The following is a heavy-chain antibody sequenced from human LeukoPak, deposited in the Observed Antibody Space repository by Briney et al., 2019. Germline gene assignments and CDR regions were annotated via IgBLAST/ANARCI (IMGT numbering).Heavy chain of an antibody. CDR2: IIPIFGIP. J-gene: IGHJ6*03. Sequence: GASVKVSCKASGYTFTSYGISWVRQAPGQGLEWMGGIIPIFGIPDSAQKFQGRLTITADESTTTAYMELSSLRSDDTAIYYCGLSGNYYYYYMDVWGKGTTVIISS. D-gene: IGHD6-25*01. CDR3: GLSGNYYYYYMDV. CDR1: GYTFTSYG. V-gene: IGHV1-69*13.